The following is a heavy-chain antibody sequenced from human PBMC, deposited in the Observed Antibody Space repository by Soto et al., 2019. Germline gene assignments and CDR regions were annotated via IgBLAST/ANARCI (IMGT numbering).Heavy chain of an antibody. CDR3: ARQAYSTTWYLDY. D-gene: IGHD6-13*01. V-gene: IGHV3-23*01. CDR2: ISGSGGAT. Sequence: EVQLLESGGGVVQPGGSLRLACAASGFTFSAYAMSWVRQAPGKGLEWVSVISGSGGATYYADSVKGRFTISRDNSKNTLSLQMNGLRAEDTAVYYCARQAYSTTWYLDYWGQGTLVTVSS. CDR1: GFTFSAYA. J-gene: IGHJ4*02.